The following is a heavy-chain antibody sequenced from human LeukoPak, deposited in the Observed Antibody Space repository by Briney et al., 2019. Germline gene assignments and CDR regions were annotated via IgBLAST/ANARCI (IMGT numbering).Heavy chain of an antibody. CDR3: ASTPNGVAAIYFDY. Sequence: PGRSLRLSCTASGFTFSNYAMHWVRQAPGKGLEWVAVISYDGSNKYYADSVKGRFTISGDNAKNTLYLQMNSLRAGDTAVYYCASTPNGVAAIYFDYWGQGTLVTVSS. V-gene: IGHV3-30*04. CDR2: ISYDGSNK. D-gene: IGHD2-15*01. J-gene: IGHJ4*02. CDR1: GFTFSNYA.